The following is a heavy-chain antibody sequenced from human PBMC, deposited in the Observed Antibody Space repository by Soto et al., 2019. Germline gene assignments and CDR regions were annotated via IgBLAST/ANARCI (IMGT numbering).Heavy chain of an antibody. D-gene: IGHD4-17*01. J-gene: IGHJ4*02. CDR3: ARAPSPDDSGPFD. V-gene: IGHV4-39*01. CDR1: GHSISSSNYY. CDR2: IFYSGFT. Sequence: SETLSLTCTVSGHSISSSNYYWGWIRQPPGKGLEWIGSIFYSGFTYDNPSLKGRFTISRDNSKNTLYLQMDSLRAEDTAVYYCARAPSPDDSGPFDWGQGTLVTVSS.